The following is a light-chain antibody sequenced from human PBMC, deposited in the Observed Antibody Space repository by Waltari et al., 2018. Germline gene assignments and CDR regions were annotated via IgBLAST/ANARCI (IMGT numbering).Light chain of an antibody. J-gene: IGKJ1*01. Sequence: VLTQSPGTLSLSLGERPTLSCRASQSVSSSYLAWYQQKPGQAPRLLIYGASSRATGIPERFSGSGSGTDFTLTISRLEPEDFAVYYCQQYGSSPWTFGQGTKVEI. CDR2: GAS. CDR3: QQYGSSPWT. V-gene: IGKV3-20*01. CDR1: QSVSSSY.